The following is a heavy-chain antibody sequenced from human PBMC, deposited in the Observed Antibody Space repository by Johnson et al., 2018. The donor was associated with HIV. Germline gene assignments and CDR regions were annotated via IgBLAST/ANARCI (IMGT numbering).Heavy chain of an antibody. J-gene: IGHJ3*02. CDR1: GFTFDDYG. D-gene: IGHD5-18*01. CDR3: ARAGYSYGLGAFDI. V-gene: IGHV3-20*04. Sequence: VQLVESGGGEVQPGGSLRLSCAASGFTFDDYGMSWVRQAPGKGLEWVSGINWNGGSTGYADSVKGRFTISRDNAKYSLYLQMNSLRAEDTALYYCARAGYSYGLGAFDIWGQGTMVTVSS. CDR2: INWNGGST.